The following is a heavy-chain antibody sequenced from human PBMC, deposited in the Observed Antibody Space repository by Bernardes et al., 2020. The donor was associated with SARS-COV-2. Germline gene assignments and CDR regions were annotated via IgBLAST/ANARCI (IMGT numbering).Heavy chain of an antibody. CDR2: IYYSGST. CDR3: ARIWNWGDFYYYYGMDV. V-gene: IGHV4-59*01. Sequence: SETLSLTCTVSGGSISSYYWSWIRQPPGKGLEWIGYIYYSGSTNYNPSLKSRVTISVDTSKNQFSLKLSSVTAADTAVYYCARIWNWGDFYYYYGMDVWGQGTTVTVSS. CDR1: GGSISSYY. D-gene: IGHD7-27*01. J-gene: IGHJ6*02.